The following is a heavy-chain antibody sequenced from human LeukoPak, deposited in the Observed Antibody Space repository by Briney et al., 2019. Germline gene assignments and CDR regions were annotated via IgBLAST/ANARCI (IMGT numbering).Heavy chain of an antibody. CDR1: GFTFSSYG. V-gene: IGHV3-30*18. Sequence: PGGSLRLSCAASGFTFSSYGMHWVRQAPGKGLEWVAVISYDGSNKYYADSVKGRFTISRDNSKNTLYLQMNSLRAEDTAVYYCAKVSSKVGDDILTALGQKTRFDYWGQGTLVTVSS. D-gene: IGHD3-9*01. J-gene: IGHJ4*02. CDR2: ISYDGSNK. CDR3: AKVSSKVGDDILTALGQKTRFDY.